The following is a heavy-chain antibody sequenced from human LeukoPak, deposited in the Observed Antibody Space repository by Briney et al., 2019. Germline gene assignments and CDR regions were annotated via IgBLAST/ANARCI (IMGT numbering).Heavy chain of an antibody. V-gene: IGHV3-23*01. Sequence: GGSLRLSCAASGFTFSSYAMSWVRQAPGRGPEWVSAISGSGGSIYYADSVKGRFTISRDNSKNTLYPQMNSLRAEDTAVYYCAKDPTVVTYYFDYWGQGTLVTVSS. CDR1: GFTFSSYA. CDR3: AKDPTVVTYYFDY. D-gene: IGHD4-23*01. J-gene: IGHJ4*02. CDR2: ISGSGGSI.